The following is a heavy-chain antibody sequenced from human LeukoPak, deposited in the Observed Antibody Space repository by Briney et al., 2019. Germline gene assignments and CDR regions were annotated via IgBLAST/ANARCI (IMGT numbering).Heavy chain of an antibody. CDR1: GDSINSYY. V-gene: IGHV4-59*08. Sequence: PSVTLSLTCTVSGDSINSYYWSWIRQPPGKGLEWIAYIHYSGHTNSNPSLKSRVTISVDTSKNQFSLKLSSVTAADTAVYYCARVRRSGSYYWRRFGSPYFDYWGQGTLVTVSS. D-gene: IGHD3-10*01. CDR2: IHYSGHT. CDR3: ARVRRSGSYYWRRFGSPYFDY. J-gene: IGHJ4*02.